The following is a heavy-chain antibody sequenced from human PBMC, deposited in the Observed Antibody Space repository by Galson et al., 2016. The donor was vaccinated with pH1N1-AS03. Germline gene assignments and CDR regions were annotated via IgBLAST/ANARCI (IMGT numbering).Heavy chain of an antibody. CDR1: GGTLNNYA. V-gene: IGHV1-69*06. J-gene: IGHJ4*02. CDR2: ISPIFGSA. D-gene: IGHD3-10*01. CDR3: SGGLTFHFGSGGVF. Sequence: SVKVSCKASGGTLNNYAVNWVRQAPGQGLEWMGGISPIFGSANHAQKFQGRVTITADIFTNTAYMELSGLSSEDTAVYYWSGGLTFHFGSGGVFWGQGTLVTFPS.